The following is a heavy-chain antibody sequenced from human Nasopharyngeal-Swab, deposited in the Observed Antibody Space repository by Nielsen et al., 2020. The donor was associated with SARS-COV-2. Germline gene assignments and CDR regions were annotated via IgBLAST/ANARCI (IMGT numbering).Heavy chain of an antibody. Sequence: GGTLRLSWAATGCTVEDDGMSWVRQAPGKGQEWVSGKNWNGGSTGYADSVKGRFTISRDNAKNSLYLQMNSLRAEDTALYHCARGTRYDFWSGYSFYYYYGMDVWGQGTTVTVSS. CDR3: ARGTRYDFWSGYSFYYYYGMDV. CDR1: GCTVEDDG. J-gene: IGHJ6*02. CDR2: KNWNGGST. V-gene: IGHV3-20*01. D-gene: IGHD3-3*01.